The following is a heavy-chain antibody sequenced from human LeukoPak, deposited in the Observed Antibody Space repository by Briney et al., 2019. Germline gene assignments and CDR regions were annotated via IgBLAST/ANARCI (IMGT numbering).Heavy chain of an antibody. CDR1: GFSFSDFT. V-gene: IGHV3-21*01. CDR2: ISTTTRHI. J-gene: IGHJ4*02. CDR3: ARAVGASNFDY. Sequence: PGGSLRLSCAASGFSFSDFTMNWVRRAPGKGLEWVSSISTTTRHIFYAVSVRGRFTISRDNAKNSLYLQMNSLRAEDTAVYYCARAVGASNFDYWGQGTLVTVSS. D-gene: IGHD1-26*01.